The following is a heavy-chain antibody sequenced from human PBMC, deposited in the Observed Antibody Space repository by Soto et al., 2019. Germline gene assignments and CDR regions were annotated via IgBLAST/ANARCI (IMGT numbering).Heavy chain of an antibody. CDR1: GYTFTSYA. J-gene: IGHJ4*02. D-gene: IGHD3-10*01. CDR2: INAGNGNT. V-gene: IGHV1-3*01. CDR3: ARAPEVGGYYFDY. Sequence: GASVKVSCKASGYTFTSYAMHWVRQAPGQRLEWMGWINAGNGNTKYSQKFQGRVTITRDTSASTAYMELNSLRAEDTAVYYCARAPEVGGYYFDYWGQGTLVTVSS.